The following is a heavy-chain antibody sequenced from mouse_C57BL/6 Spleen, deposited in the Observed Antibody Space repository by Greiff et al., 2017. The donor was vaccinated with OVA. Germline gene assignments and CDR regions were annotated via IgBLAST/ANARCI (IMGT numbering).Heavy chain of an antibody. V-gene: IGHV1-52*01. Sequence: VQLQQPGAELVRPGSSVKLSCKASGYTFTSFWMHWVKQRPIQGLEWIGNIDPSDSETHYNQKFKDKATLTVDKSSSTAYMQLSSLTSEDSAVYYCARGGYAWFAYWGQGTLVTVSA. CDR3: ARGGYAWFAY. CDR2: IDPSDSET. D-gene: IGHD2-2*01. J-gene: IGHJ3*01. CDR1: GYTFTSFW.